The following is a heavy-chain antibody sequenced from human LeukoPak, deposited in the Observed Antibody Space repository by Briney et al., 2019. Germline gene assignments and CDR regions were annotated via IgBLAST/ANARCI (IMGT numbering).Heavy chain of an antibody. CDR3: ARGRVSQSSGYYYRDAFDI. D-gene: IGHD3-22*01. CDR1: GGSFSGYY. Sequence: SETLSLTCAVYGGSFSGYYWSWIRQPPGKGLEWIGEINHSGSTNYNPSLKSRVTISVDTSKKQFSLKLSSVTAADTAVYYCARGRVSQSSGYYYRDAFDIWGQGTMVTVSS. CDR2: INHSGST. J-gene: IGHJ3*02. V-gene: IGHV4-34*01.